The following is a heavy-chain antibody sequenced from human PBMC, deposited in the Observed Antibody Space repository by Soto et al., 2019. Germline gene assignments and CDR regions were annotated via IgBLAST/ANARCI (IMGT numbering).Heavy chain of an antibody. CDR1: GGSITSYH. J-gene: IGHJ4*02. CDR2: IFNSGST. D-gene: IGHD1-26*01. CDR3: AGDIRSGSYRFDY. Sequence: QVQLRESGPGLVKPSETLSLTCTVSGGSITSYHWSWIRQSPEKGLEWIGYIFNSGSTAYNTYLKSRVTISADRSTNQFSLKWSSVTAADTAVYYCAGDIRSGSYRFDYWGQGTLVTVSS. V-gene: IGHV4-59*08.